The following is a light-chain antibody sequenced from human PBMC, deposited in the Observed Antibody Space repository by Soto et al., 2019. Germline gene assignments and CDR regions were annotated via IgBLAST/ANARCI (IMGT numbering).Light chain of an antibody. Sequence: DIDMTQSPSSLSASVGDRVTITCQASQDISNFLNWYQQKPGTAPKLLIYDASKLETGVPSRFSGSGSGTDFTLIINSLQPEDFATYYCQQYDDLPITFGQGTRLEIK. CDR2: DAS. CDR3: QQYDDLPIT. J-gene: IGKJ5*01. CDR1: QDISNF. V-gene: IGKV1-33*01.